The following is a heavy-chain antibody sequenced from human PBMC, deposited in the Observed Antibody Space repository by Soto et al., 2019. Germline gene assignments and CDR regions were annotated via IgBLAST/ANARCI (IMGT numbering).Heavy chain of an antibody. J-gene: IGHJ3*02. CDR3: ARDLGSSDKRDAFDI. CDR2: IYYSGST. Sequence: SETLSLTCTVSGGSISSYYWSWIRQPPGKGLEWIGYIYYSGSTNYNPSLKSRVTVSVDTSKNQFSLKLSSVTAADTAVYYCARDLGSSDKRDAFDIWGQGT. V-gene: IGHV4-59*12. D-gene: IGHD2-2*01. CDR1: GGSISSYY.